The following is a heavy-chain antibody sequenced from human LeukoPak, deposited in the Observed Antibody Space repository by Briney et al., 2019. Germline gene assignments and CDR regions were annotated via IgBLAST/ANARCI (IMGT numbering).Heavy chain of an antibody. J-gene: IGHJ2*01. CDR1: GFPFSSYW. CDR2: IRHDGSET. V-gene: IGHV3-7*03. CDR3: ARVQLGGSWFFDL. D-gene: IGHD5-12*01. Sequence: PGGSLRLSCAASGFPFSSYWMSWVRQAPGKGLEWVANIRHDGSETYYVDSLRGRFTISRDNAKNLVYLQMSSLRAEDTAVYYCARVQLGGSWFFDLWGRGTLVTVSS.